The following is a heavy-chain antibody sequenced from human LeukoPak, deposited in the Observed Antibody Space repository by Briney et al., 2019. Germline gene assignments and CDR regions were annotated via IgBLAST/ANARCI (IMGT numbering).Heavy chain of an antibody. J-gene: IGHJ5*02. CDR3: ARGFGPYGSGSGLVGA. Sequence: SVKVSCKASGGTFSSYAISWVRQAPGQGLEWMGGIIPIFGTANYAQKFQGRVTITADESTSTAYMELSSLRSEDTAVYYCARGFGPYGSGSGLVGAWGQGTLVTVSS. CDR2: IIPIFGTA. CDR1: GGTFSSYA. V-gene: IGHV1-69*13. D-gene: IGHD3-10*01.